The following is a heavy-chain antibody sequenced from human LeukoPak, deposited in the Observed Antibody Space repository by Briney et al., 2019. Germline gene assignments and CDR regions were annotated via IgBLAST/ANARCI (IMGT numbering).Heavy chain of an antibody. CDR1: DYTFTSYG. Sequence: ASVKVSCKASDYTFTSYGISWVRQAPGQGLEWMGWISAYNGNTNYAQKLQGRVTMTTDTSTSTAYMELRSLRSDDTAVYYCASDGYSYGYYYYYGMDVWGQGTTVTVSS. CDR3: ASDGYSYGYYYYYGMDV. D-gene: IGHD5-18*01. J-gene: IGHJ6*02. CDR2: ISAYNGNT. V-gene: IGHV1-18*01.